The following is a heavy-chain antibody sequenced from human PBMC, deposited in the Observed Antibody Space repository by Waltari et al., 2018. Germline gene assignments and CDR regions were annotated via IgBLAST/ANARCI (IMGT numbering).Heavy chain of an antibody. CDR2: IYTSGST. CDR3: ARGGSGWYRERNWFDP. V-gene: IGHV4-61*02. J-gene: IGHJ5*02. Sequence: QVQLQESGPGLVKPSQTLSLTCTVSGGSISSGSYYWSWIRQPAGKGLEWIGRIYTSGSTNYNPSRKSRVTISVDTSKNQFSVKLSSVTAADTAVYYCARGGSGWYRERNWFDPWGQGTLVTVSS. CDR1: GGSISSGSYY. D-gene: IGHD6-19*01.